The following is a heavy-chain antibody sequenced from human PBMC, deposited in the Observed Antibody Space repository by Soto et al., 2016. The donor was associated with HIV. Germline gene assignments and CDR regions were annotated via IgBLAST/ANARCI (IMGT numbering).Heavy chain of an antibody. D-gene: IGHD3-22*01. CDR2: IKSKTDGGTT. V-gene: IGHV3-15*01. Sequence: EVQLVESGGGLVKPGGSLRLSCAASGFTFSNAWMSWVRQAPGKGLEWVGRIKSKTDGGTTDYAAPVKGRFTISRDDSKNTLYLPNEQPENQDTAVYYCTXDPEYYYDSRGTNWGQGTLVHRLL. CDR3: TXDPEYYYDSRGTN. CDR1: GFTFSNAW. J-gene: IGHJ4*02.